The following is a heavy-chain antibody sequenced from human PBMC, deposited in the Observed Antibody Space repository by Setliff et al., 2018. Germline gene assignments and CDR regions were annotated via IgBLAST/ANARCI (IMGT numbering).Heavy chain of an antibody. CDR1: GESFSNNY. J-gene: IGHJ4*02. Sequence: SETLSLTCSVYGESFSNNYWSWLRQPPGKGLEWIGESNHSGGTSYNASLKSRLSMSVDTSRNQSSLKLTSVTAADTAVYFCARDPGFHSGTWCLGDWGQGTQVTVSS. V-gene: IGHV4-34*01. D-gene: IGHD2-8*01. CDR3: ARDPGFHSGTWCLGD. CDR2: SNHSGGT.